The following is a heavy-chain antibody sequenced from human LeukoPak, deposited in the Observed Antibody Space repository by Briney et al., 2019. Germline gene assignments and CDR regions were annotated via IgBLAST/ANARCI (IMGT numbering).Heavy chain of an antibody. Sequence: ASVKVSCKASGYTFTSYYMHWVRQAPGLGFEWMGWINPKSGGTSYPQKFQGRLTMTRDTSISTAYMELSRLRPDDTAVYYCVPSANYYYFDYWGQGTLVTVSS. D-gene: IGHD4/OR15-4a*01. CDR1: GYTFTSYY. J-gene: IGHJ4*02. CDR2: INPKSGGT. V-gene: IGHV1-2*02. CDR3: VPSANYYYFDY.